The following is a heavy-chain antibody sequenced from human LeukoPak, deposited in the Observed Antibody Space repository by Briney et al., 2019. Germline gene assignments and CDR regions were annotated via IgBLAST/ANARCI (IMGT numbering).Heavy chain of an antibody. CDR3: ARENYFDSTAYLD. CDR2: INHSGST. J-gene: IGHJ4*02. V-gene: IGHV4-34*01. Sequence: SETLSLTCAIYGGSFSGHYWSWIRQAPGKGLEWIGEINHSGSTNYNPSLKSRVAISVDTSKNQFSLKLTSVTAADTAIYYCARENYFDSTAYLDWGQGTLVTVSS. CDR1: GGSFSGHY. D-gene: IGHD3-22*01.